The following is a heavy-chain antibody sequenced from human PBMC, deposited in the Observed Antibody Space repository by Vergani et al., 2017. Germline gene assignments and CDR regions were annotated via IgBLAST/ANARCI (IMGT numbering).Heavy chain of an antibody. J-gene: IGHJ6*03. CDR1: GGSFSGYY. CDR2: INHSGST. Sequence: QVQLQQWGAGLLKPSETLSLTCAVYGGSFSGYYWSWIRQPPGKGLEWFREINHSGSTNYNPSLKSRVTISVDTSKNQFSLKLSSVTAADTAVYYCARGNKDTAMVKDYYYYMDVWGKGTTVTVSS. CDR3: ARGNKDTAMVKDYYYYMDV. V-gene: IGHV4-34*01. D-gene: IGHD5-18*01.